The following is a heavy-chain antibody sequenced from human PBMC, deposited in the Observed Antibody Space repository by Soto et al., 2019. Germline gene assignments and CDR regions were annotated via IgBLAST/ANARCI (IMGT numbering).Heavy chain of an antibody. D-gene: IGHD2-2*01. Sequence: PSETLSLTCAVYGGSFSGYYWSWIRQPPGKGLEWIGEINHSGSTNYNPSLKSRVTISVDTSKNQFSLKLSSVTAADTAVYYFARAPYRVVVPAAIRWFDPWGQGTLVTVSS. J-gene: IGHJ5*02. V-gene: IGHV4-34*01. CDR2: INHSGST. CDR1: GGSFSGYY. CDR3: ARAPYRVVVPAAIRWFDP.